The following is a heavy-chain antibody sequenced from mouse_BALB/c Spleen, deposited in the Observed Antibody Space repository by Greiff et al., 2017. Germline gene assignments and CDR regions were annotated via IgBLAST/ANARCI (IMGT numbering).Heavy chain of an antibody. D-gene: IGHD1-2*01. CDR2: INPGSGGT. CDR3: AREGALLRRMDY. V-gene: IGHV1-54*01. CDR1: GYAFTNYL. Sequence: QVQLQQSGAELVRPGTSVKVSCKASGYAFTNYLIEWVKQRPGQGLEWVGVINPGSGGTNYNEKFKGKATLTADKSSSTAYMQLSSLTSDDSAVYFCAREGALLRRMDYWGQGTSVTVSS. J-gene: IGHJ4*01.